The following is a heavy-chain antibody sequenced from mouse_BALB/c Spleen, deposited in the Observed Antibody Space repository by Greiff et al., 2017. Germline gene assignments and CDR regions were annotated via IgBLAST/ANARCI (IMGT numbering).Heavy chain of an antibody. CDR3: TREGDGYWYCDV. J-gene: IGHJ1*01. CDR1: GYSFTSYW. Sequence: EVKLVESGTVLARPGASVKMSCKASGYSFTSYWMHWVKQRPGQGLEWIGAIYPGNSDTSYNQKFKGKAKLTAVTSASTAYMELSSLTNEDSAVYYCTREGDGYWYCDVWGAGTTVTVSS. CDR2: IYPGNSDT. D-gene: IGHD2-3*01. V-gene: IGHV1-5*01.